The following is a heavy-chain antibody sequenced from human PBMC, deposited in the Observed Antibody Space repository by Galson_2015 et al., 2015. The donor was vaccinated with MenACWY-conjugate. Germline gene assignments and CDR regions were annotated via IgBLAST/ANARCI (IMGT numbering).Heavy chain of an antibody. D-gene: IGHD2-8*01. CDR2: IRSKRNNYAT. J-gene: IGHJ4*02. CDR3: TRQSPLNFDY. Sequence: SLRLSCAASGFSFSDSAMHWVRQASGKGLEWVGRIRSKRNNYATTYAASVHGRFTISRDESERAAYLHMNSLKTEDTAIYYCTRQSPLNFDYWGQGVLVTVSS. CDR1: GFSFSDSA. V-gene: IGHV3-73*01.